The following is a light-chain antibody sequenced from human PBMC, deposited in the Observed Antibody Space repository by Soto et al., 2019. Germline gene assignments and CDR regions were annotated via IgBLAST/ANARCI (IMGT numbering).Light chain of an antibody. CDR1: QGISNY. V-gene: IGKV1-27*01. Sequence: DIPMTQSRSSLYASVGDRVTITCRATQGISNYLAWYEQKPGKVPKLLIYDASTLQSGGPSRFIGSGSGTHFTLTISSLQPEDVATYYWQNYNSAPLTFGPGTKVDIK. CDR3: QNYNSAPLT. CDR2: DAS. J-gene: IGKJ3*01.